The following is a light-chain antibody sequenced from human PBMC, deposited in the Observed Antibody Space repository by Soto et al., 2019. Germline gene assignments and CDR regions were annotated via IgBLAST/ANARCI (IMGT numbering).Light chain of an antibody. CDR2: AAY. V-gene: IGKV3-11*01. J-gene: IGKJ5*01. CDR3: QQRSNSSFP. CDR1: QSVSSY. Sequence: IVLSPSSATLSLSPGKRSTLSCRASQSVSSYLAGYQQNPGQAPRLLIYAAYNRATGIPARFSGSASATDFTLTRRSLEPEDSAVNNCQQRSNSSFPIGQETQLEIK.